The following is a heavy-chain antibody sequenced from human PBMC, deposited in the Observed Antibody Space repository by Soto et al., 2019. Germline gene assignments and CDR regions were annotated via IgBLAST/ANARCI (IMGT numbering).Heavy chain of an antibody. CDR3: ARALWGPAGHINCFGP. J-gene: IGHJ5*02. Sequence: SEIMCLSYTVPGGYIRGFYWRCIRKTTRKGLEWIGYIYYSGSTNYNPSLKSRVTISVDTSKNQFSLKLSSVTAADTAVYYFARALWGPAGHINCFGPWGQGPLGTVSS. CDR2: IYYSGST. V-gene: IGHV4-59*01. D-gene: IGHD2-2*01. CDR1: GGYIRGFY.